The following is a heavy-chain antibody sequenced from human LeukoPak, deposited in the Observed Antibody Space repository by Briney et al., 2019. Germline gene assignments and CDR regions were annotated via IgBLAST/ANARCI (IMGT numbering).Heavy chain of an antibody. V-gene: IGHV3-33*06. CDR2: IWYDGSNK. CDR1: GFTFSSYG. CDR3: AKDAPSGNFDY. D-gene: IGHD1-26*01. J-gene: IGHJ4*02. Sequence: QPGRSLRLSCAASGFTFSSYGMHWVRQAPGKGLKRVAVIWYDGSNKYYADSVKGRFTISRDNSKNTLYLQMNSLRAEDTAVYYCAKDAPSGNFDYWGQGTLVTVSS.